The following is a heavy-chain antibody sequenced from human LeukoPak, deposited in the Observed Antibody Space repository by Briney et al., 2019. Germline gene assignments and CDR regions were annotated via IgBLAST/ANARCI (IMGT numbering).Heavy chain of an antibody. CDR3: ARDSITIFGVVILLDY. V-gene: IGHV4-39*07. CDR2: IYYSGST. Sequence: SETLSLTRTVSGGSISSSSYYWGWIRQPPGKGLEWIGSIYYSGSTYYNPSLKSRVTISVDTSKNQFSLKLSSVTAADTAVYYCARDSITIFGVVILLDYWGQGTLVTVSS. J-gene: IGHJ4*02. D-gene: IGHD3-3*01. CDR1: GGSISSSSYY.